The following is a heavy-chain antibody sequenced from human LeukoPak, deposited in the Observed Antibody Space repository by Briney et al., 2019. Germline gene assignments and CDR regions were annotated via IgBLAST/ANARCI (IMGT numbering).Heavy chain of an antibody. CDR3: ARGGGAWVLLAAAVPYYFDY. D-gene: IGHD6-13*01. CDR1: GGSISSSSYY. CDR2: IYYSGST. V-gene: IGHV4-39*01. Sequence: SETLSLTCTVSGGSISSSSYYWGWIRQPPGKGLEWIGSIYYSGSTYYNPSLKSRVTISVDTSKNQFSLKLSSVTAADTAVYYCARGGGAWVLLAAAVPYYFDYWGQGTLVTVSS. J-gene: IGHJ4*02.